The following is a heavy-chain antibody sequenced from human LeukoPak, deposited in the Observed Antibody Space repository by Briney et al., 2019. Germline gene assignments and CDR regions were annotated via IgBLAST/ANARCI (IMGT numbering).Heavy chain of an antibody. D-gene: IGHD3-10*01. CDR1: GFTFSSYA. J-gene: IGHJ3*02. V-gene: IGHV3-23*01. Sequence: GGSLRLSCAASGFTFSSYAMSWVRQAPGKGLEWVSAISGSGGSTYYADSVKGRFTISRDNSKNTLYLQMNSLRAEDTAVYYCARDQPMVRGVSGAFDIWGQGTMVTVSS. CDR3: ARDQPMVRGVSGAFDI. CDR2: ISGSGGST.